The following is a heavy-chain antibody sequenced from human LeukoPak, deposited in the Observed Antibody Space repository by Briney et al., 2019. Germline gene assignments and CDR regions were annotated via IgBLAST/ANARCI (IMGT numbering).Heavy chain of an antibody. D-gene: IGHD5-12*01. CDR1: GGSFSGYY. CDR2: INHSGST. V-gene: IGHV4-34*01. CDR3: ARVFGSGYDFRGAFDI. Sequence: SETLSLTCAVYGGSFSGYYWSWIRQPPGKGLEWIGEINHSGSTNYNPSLKSRVTISVDTSKNQFSLKLSSVTAADTAVYYCARVFGSGYDFRGAFDIWGQGTMVTVSS. J-gene: IGHJ3*02.